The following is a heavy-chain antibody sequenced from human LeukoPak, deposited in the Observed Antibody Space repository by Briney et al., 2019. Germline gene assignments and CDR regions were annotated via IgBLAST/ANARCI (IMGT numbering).Heavy chain of an antibody. CDR1: GGSISSHY. J-gene: IGHJ3*02. V-gene: IGHV4-59*11. Sequence: SETLSLTCTVSGGSISSHYWSWIRQPPGKGLEWIGYIYYSGSTNYNPSLKSRVTISIDTSKNQFSLKLTSVTAADTAVYYCARDLVTVTKGFDIWGQGTMVSVSS. CDR3: ARDLVTVTKGFDI. CDR2: IYYSGST. D-gene: IGHD4-17*01.